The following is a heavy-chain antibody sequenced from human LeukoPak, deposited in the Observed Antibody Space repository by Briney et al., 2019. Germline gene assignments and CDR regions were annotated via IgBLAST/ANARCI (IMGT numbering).Heavy chain of an antibody. CDR3: VRGVRVPNTTGYFDA. D-gene: IGHD4-17*01. CDR1: GVSITSNNYL. V-gene: IGHV4-61*02. J-gene: IGHJ5*02. CDR2: FYTTGTI. Sequence: PSQTLSLTCSASGVSITSNNYLWSWIRQPAGKGLEYIGRFYTTGTINYNPALKSRVTISPDTSKNQFFLKLTSVTAADTAVYSCVRGVRVPNTTGYFDAWGQGTLVTVSS.